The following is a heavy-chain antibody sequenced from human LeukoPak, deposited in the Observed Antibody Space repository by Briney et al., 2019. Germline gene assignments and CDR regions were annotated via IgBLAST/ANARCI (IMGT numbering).Heavy chain of an antibody. V-gene: IGHV3-9*01. CDR3: AKDPYDSSGTGAFDI. D-gene: IGHD3-22*01. CDR1: GFTFDDYA. CDR2: LSWNSGSI. J-gene: IGHJ3*02. Sequence: GGSLRLSCAASGFTFDDYAMHWVRQAPGKGLEWVSGLSWNSGSIGYADSVKGRFTISRDNAKNSLYLQMNSLRAEDTALYYCAKDPYDSSGTGAFDIWGQGTMVTVSS.